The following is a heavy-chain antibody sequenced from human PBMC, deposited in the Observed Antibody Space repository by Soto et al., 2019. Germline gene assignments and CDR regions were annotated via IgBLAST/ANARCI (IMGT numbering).Heavy chain of an antibody. J-gene: IGHJ4*02. CDR3: ARDDSGFSGSHYIDYFNY. CDR1: GYTFTRSG. D-gene: IGHD1-26*01. Sequence: ASVKVSCKASGYTFTRSGISWVRQAPGQGLEWMGWISTYNGDTNYAQTFQGRVTMTTDTSTSTVYMQLSSLTSEDTAVYYCARDDSGFSGSHYIDYFNYWGQGALVTVSS. CDR2: ISTYNGDT. V-gene: IGHV1-18*01.